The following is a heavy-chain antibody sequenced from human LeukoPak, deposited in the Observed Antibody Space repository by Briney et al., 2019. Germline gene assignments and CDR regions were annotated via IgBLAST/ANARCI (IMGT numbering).Heavy chain of an antibody. CDR1: GGSISSSSYY. V-gene: IGHV4-39*01. CDR3: ARHCRSGWLCHFDY. D-gene: IGHD6-19*01. Sequence: SETLSLTCTVSGGSISSSSYYWGWIRQPPGKGLEWIGSIYYSGSTYYNPSLKSRVTISVDTSKNQFSLKLSSVTAADTAVYYCARHCRSGWLCHFDYWGQGTLVTVSS. CDR2: IYYSGST. J-gene: IGHJ4*02.